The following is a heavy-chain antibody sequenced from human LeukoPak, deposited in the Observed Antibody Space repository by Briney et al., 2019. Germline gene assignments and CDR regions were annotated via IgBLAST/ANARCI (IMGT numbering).Heavy chain of an antibody. D-gene: IGHD4-17*01. CDR2: ISSSSSYI. CDR1: GFTFSSCA. Sequence: PGGSLRLSCAASGFTFSSCAMSWVRQAPGKGLEWVSSISSSSSYIYYADSVKGRFTISRDNAKNSLYLQMNSLRAEDTAVYYCARDFYGDYPSRYFDYWGQGTLVTVSS. CDR3: ARDFYGDYPSRYFDY. J-gene: IGHJ4*02. V-gene: IGHV3-21*01.